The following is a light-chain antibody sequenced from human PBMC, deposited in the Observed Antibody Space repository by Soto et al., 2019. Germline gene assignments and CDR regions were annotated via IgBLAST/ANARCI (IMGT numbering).Light chain of an antibody. J-gene: IGKJ5*01. CDR3: QQRSNWPPIT. CDR1: QSISSY. CDR2: DAS. V-gene: IGKV3-11*01. Sequence: ETVLTQSPATLSLSPGERATLSFSASQSISSYLAWYQQKPGQAPRLLIYDASNRATGIPARFSGSGSGTDFTLTISSLEPEDFAVYYCQQRSNWPPITFGQGTRLEI.